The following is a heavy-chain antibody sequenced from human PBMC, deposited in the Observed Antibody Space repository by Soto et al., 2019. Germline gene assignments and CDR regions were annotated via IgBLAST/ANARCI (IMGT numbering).Heavy chain of an antibody. CDR1: GGSISSSSYY. J-gene: IGHJ4*02. CDR3: ATSAEMASTYFDY. D-gene: IGHD5-12*01. CDR2: IYYSGST. V-gene: IGHV4-39*01. Sequence: PSETLSLTCTVSGGSISSSSYYWGWIRQPPGKGLEWIGSIYYSGSTYYNPSLKSRVTISVDTSKNQFSLKLSSVTAADTAVYYCATSAEMASTYFDYWGQGTLVTVSS.